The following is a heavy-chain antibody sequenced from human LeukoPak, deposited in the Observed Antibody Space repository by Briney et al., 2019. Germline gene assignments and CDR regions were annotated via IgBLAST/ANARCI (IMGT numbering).Heavy chain of an antibody. Sequence: ASVKVSCKASGYTFTGYYMHWVRQAPGQGLEWMGWINPNSGGTNYAQKFQGRVTMTRDTSISTAYMELSRLRSDDTAVYYCARAYYDFWSGYHVWGQGTLVTVSS. CDR2: INPNSGGT. CDR3: ARAYYDFWSGYHV. CDR1: GYTFTGYY. J-gene: IGHJ4*02. D-gene: IGHD3-3*01. V-gene: IGHV1-2*02.